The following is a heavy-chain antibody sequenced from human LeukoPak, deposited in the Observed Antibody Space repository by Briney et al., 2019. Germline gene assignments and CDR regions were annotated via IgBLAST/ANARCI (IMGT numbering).Heavy chain of an antibody. V-gene: IGHV5-51*01. D-gene: IGHD6-13*01. CDR2: IYPGDSDT. CDR1: GSTFTSYW. Sequence: GEPLKISCKGSGSTFTSYWIGWVRQMPGKGLEWMGIIYPGDSDTRYSPSFQGQVTISADKSISTAYLQWSSLKASDTAMYYCARHTAAAGTYRYYYGMDVWGQGTTVTVSS. CDR3: ARHTAAAGTYRYYYGMDV. J-gene: IGHJ6*02.